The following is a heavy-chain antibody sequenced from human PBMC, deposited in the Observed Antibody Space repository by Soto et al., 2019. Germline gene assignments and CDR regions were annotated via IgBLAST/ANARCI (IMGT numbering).Heavy chain of an antibody. CDR2: ISYDGSNK. Sequence: GGSLRLSCAASGFTFSSYAMHWVRQAPGKGLEWVAVISYDGSNKYYADSVKGRFTISRDNSKNTLYLQMNSLRAEDTAVYYCARAADRDYMVATWYFDYWGQGTLVTVSS. CDR3: ARAADRDYMVATWYFDY. V-gene: IGHV3-30-3*01. CDR1: GFTFSSYA. J-gene: IGHJ4*02. D-gene: IGHD5-12*01.